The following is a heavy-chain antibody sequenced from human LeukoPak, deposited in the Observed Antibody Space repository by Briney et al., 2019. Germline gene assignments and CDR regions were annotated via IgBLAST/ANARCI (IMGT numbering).Heavy chain of an antibody. CDR1: GYTFTGYY. Sequence: GASVKVSCKASGYTFTGYYIHWVRQAPGQGLEWMGWINPNRGGTNYARKFQGRVTMTRDTSITTAYMDLSRLTSDDTAVYYCARGGGSSSWSAYFDYWGQGTLVTVSS. CDR2: INPNRGGT. D-gene: IGHD6-13*01. J-gene: IGHJ4*02. V-gene: IGHV1-2*02. CDR3: ARGGGSSSWSAYFDY.